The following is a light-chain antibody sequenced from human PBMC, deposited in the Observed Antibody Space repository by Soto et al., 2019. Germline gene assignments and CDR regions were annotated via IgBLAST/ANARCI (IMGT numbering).Light chain of an antibody. CDR1: QSVSSSY. Sequence: EIVFTQSPAPPSVSPGERATLSCRASQSVSSSYLAWYQQKPGQAPRLLIYGASRRATGFPARFSGSGSGTDFTLTISSLQSEDFAVYYCQQYDNWPWTFGQGTKVDIK. V-gene: IGKV3-15*01. CDR3: QQYDNWPWT. J-gene: IGKJ1*01. CDR2: GAS.